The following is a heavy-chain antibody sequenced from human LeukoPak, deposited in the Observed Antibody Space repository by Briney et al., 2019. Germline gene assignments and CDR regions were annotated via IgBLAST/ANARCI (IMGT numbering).Heavy chain of an antibody. J-gene: IGHJ3*02. D-gene: IGHD3-10*01. CDR3: ATYGSGSYDAFDI. CDR2: IYHSGST. Sequence: PSETLSLTCGVSGYSISSGYHWGWIRQPPGKGLEWIGSIYHSGSTYYNPPLKSPVTISVDTSENQFSLKLTSVTAADTAVYYCATYGSGSYDAFDIWGQGTMVAVSS. V-gene: IGHV4-38-2*01. CDR1: GYSISSGYH.